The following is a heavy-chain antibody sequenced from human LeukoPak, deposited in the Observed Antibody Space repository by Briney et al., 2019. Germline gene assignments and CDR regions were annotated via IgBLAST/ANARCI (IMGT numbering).Heavy chain of an antibody. CDR2: INPNSGGT. CDR3: ARVITEAAAGTHYVYYYYGMDV. D-gene: IGHD6-13*01. V-gene: IGHV1-2*02. J-gene: IGHJ6*02. Sequence: ASVKVSCKASGYTFTGYYMHWVRQAPGQGLEWMGWINPNSGGTNYAQKFQGRVTMTRDTSISTAYMELSRLSSDDTAVYYCARVITEAAAGTHYVYYYYGMDVWGQGTTVTVSS. CDR1: GYTFTGYY.